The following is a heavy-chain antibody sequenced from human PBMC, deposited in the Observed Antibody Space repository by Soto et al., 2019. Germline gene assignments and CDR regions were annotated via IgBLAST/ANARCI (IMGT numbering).Heavy chain of an antibody. D-gene: IGHD3-16*01. Sequence: ASVNGYWKAAGYSLTIYGVSWGRQAPGQGLEWMGWISAYNGNTNYAQKLQGRVTMTTDTSTSTAYMELRSLRSDDTAVYYCARDYDFYYYSGMDVWGQRTTVTVSS. CDR3: ARDYDFYYYSGMDV. CDR2: ISAYNGNT. V-gene: IGHV1-18*01. J-gene: IGHJ6*02. CDR1: GYSLTIYG.